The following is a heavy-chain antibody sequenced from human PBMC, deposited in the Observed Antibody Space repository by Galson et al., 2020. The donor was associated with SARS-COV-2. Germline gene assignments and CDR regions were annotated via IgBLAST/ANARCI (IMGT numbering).Heavy chain of an antibody. J-gene: IGHJ4*02. CDR2: IFYSGSS. CDR1: GGSITSYS. Sequence: SETLSLTCTVAGGSITSYSWSWIRPPPGRALACIGYIFYSGSSNYNTSLKSRVTISLDTSKSQFSLKLTSVTAADTAVYYCARLNWNAGGLDYWGQGTLVTVSS. D-gene: IGHD1-1*01. V-gene: IGHV4-59*01. CDR3: ARLNWNAGGLDY.